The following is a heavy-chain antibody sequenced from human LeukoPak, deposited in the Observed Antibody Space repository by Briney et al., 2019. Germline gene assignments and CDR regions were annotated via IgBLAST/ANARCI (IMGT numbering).Heavy chain of an antibody. V-gene: IGHV3-21*01. CDR2: IGSSSTHI. Sequence: GGSLRLSCEASGFTLSSYYMNWVRQAPGRGLEWVSSIGSSSTHIYYADSVKGRFTISRDNTKNSLYLQMNSLRAEDTAVCYYARGVSYRVVVTATDFDYWGQGTRVTVSS. CDR1: GFTLSSYY. J-gene: IGHJ4*02. CDR3: ARGVSYRVVVTATDFDY. D-gene: IGHD2-21*02.